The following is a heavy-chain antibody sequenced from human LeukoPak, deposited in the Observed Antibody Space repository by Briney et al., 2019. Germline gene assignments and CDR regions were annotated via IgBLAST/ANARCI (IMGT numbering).Heavy chain of an antibody. CDR1: GGSFSGYY. V-gene: IGHV4-34*01. CDR2: INHSGST. Sequence: PSETLSLTCAVYGGSFSGYYWSWIRQPPGKGLEWIGEINHSGSTNYNPSLKSRGTISVDTSKNQFSLKLSSVTAADTAVYYCASLYSNYPSQNLVADYFDYWGQGTLVTVSS. CDR3: ASLYSNYPSQNLVADYFDY. J-gene: IGHJ4*02. D-gene: IGHD4-11*01.